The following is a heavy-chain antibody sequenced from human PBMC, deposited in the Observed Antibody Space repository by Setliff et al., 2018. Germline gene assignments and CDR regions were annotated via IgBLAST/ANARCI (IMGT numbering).Heavy chain of an antibody. J-gene: IGHJ5*02. CDR3: ARDRGGTAIANWFDR. CDR2: IMPIFGST. D-gene: IGHD2-21*01. CDR1: GGSFSSFS. V-gene: IGHV1-69*08. Sequence: SVKVSCKASGGSFSSFSIHWVRQAPGQGLEWMGRIMPIFGSTNYAQNFQGRVTITADKSTSTAHMDLSSLRSEDSAVYYCARDRGGTAIANWFDRWGQGTLVTVSS.